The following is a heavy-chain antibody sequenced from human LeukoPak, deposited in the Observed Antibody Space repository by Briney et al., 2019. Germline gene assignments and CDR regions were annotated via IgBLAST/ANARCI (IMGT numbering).Heavy chain of an antibody. CDR1: CRYVSSYY. Sequence: SETLSLTLTVVCRYVSSYYAGSIRQPPGKGLEWIGYIYYSGSTNYNPSLKGRVTISLDTTKNQFSVKLGSVTAADTAVYYCTRSIRDSSGYKLWGQGTLVTVSS. V-gene: IGHV4-59*02. J-gene: IGHJ4*02. D-gene: IGHD3-22*01. CDR2: IYYSGST. CDR3: TRSIRDSSGYKL.